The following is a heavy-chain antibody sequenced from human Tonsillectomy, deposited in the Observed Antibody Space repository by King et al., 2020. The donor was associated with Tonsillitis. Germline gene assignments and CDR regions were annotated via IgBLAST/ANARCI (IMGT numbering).Heavy chain of an antibody. V-gene: IGHV7-4-1*02. CDR3: AREGGTDYYDSSGYFDY. CDR1: GYTFTSYA. D-gene: IGHD3-22*01. J-gene: IGHJ4*02. CDR2: INTNTGNP. Sequence: VQLVESGSELKKTGASVKVSCKASGYTFTSYAMNWVRQAPGQGLEWMGWINTNTGNPTYAQGFTGRFVFSLDTSVSTAYLQISSLKAEDTAVYYCAREGGTDYYDSSGYFDYWGQGTLVTVSS.